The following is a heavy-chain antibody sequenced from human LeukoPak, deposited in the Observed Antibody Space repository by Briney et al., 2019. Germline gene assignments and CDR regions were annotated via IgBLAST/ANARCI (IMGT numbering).Heavy chain of an antibody. CDR1: GYTFTGYY. Sequence: GASVKVSCKASGYTFTGYYMHWVRQAPGQGLEWMGWINPNSGGTNYAQKFQGRVTMTRDTSISTAYMELSRLRSDDTAVYYCARVAAVAGTRFFTLGYWGQGTLVTVSS. J-gene: IGHJ4*02. V-gene: IGHV1-2*02. CDR2: INPNSGGT. CDR3: ARVAAVAGTRFFTLGY. D-gene: IGHD6-19*01.